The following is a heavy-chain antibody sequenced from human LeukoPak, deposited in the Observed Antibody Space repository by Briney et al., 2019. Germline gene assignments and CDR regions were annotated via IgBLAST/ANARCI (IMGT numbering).Heavy chain of an antibody. Sequence: SETLSLTCTVSGGSISSYYWSWIRQPPGKGLEWIGRIHTSGSTNYNPSLKSRVTMSGDTSKNQFSLNLSSVTAADTAVYYCVRDRYYYDSSGYRLLDYWGQGTLVTVSS. J-gene: IGHJ4*02. D-gene: IGHD3-22*01. CDR3: VRDRYYYDSSGYRLLDY. V-gene: IGHV4-4*07. CDR2: IHTSGST. CDR1: GGSISSYY.